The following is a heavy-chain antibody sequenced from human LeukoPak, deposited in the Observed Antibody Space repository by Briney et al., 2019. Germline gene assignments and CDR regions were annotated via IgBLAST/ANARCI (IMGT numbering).Heavy chain of an antibody. V-gene: IGHV3-30-3*01. CDR2: ISYDGSNK. D-gene: IGHD3-16*01. CDR3: ARDGGRGGDYVWESPTY. J-gene: IGHJ4*02. Sequence: GGALSLSCAASGFTFSSYAMHWVRQAPAKGLAWVAVISYDGSNKYYADSVKGRFTISRDNSKNTLYLQMNSLRAEDTAVYYCARDGGRGGDYVWESPTYWGQGTLVTVSS. CDR1: GFTFSSYA.